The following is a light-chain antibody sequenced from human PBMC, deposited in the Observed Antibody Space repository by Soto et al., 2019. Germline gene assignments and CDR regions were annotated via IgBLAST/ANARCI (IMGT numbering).Light chain of an antibody. CDR3: QVWDGDSDHVV. CDR1: KIGGRS. V-gene: IGLV3-21*04. J-gene: IGLJ2*01. Sequence: SYELTQSPSVSVAPGETARITCGGNKIGGRSVHWYQQRPGQAPVLVIYYDSDRPSGIPERFSGSNSGNTATLTISRVEVGDEADYYCQVWDGDSDHVVFGGGTNLTVL. CDR2: YDS.